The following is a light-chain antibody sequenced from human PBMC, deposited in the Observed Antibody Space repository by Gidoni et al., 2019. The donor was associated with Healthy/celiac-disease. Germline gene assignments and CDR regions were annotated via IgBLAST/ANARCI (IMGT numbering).Light chain of an antibody. CDR3: QQYYSAPIT. V-gene: IGKV4-1*01. CDR2: WAS. J-gene: IGKJ5*01. Sequence: DIVMTQSPDSLAVSLGERATINCKSCQSVLYSSNHENYLAWYQQKPGQPPKLLIYWASTRESGVPDRFSGSGSGRDFTLAISGLQDEDVAVYYCQQYYSAPITFGQGTRLEIK. CDR1: QSVLYSSNHENY.